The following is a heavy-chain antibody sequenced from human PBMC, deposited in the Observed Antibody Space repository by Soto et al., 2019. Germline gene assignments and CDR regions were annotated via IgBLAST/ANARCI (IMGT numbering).Heavy chain of an antibody. CDR3: ARESGGATATLDYYYFYMDV. Sequence: QVQLVQSGAEVRKPGASVTVSCRSSGDSFNDYYIHWVRQAPGQGCEWMGWINPNGGVTKYAQKFQGWVSMTRDTSIRTVYMQLSRIRSDDTAVYYCARESGGATATLDYYYFYMDVWGTGTTVTVSS. J-gene: IGHJ6*03. D-gene: IGHD5-12*01. V-gene: IGHV1-2*04. CDR1: GDSFNDYY. CDR2: INPNGGVT.